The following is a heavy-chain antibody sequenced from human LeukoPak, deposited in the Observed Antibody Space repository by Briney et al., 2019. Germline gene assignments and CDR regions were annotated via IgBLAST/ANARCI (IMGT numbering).Heavy chain of an antibody. D-gene: IGHD3-10*01. Sequence: SETLSLTCTVSGGSIRSYYWGWIRQPPGKGLEWIGYIHYSESTKYSPSLKSRVTMSVDTSKNQFSLKLSSVTAADTAVYYCASRSGSFSDALDIWGQGTLVTVSS. CDR1: GGSIRSYY. CDR3: ASRSGSFSDALDI. V-gene: IGHV4-59*08. J-gene: IGHJ3*02. CDR2: IHYSEST.